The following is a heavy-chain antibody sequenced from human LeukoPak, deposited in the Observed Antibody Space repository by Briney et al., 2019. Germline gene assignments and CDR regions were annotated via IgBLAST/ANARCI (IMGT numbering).Heavy chain of an antibody. V-gene: IGHV4-38-2*02. Sequence: SETLSLTCTVSGYSISSGYYWGWIRQPPGKGLEWIGSIYHSGSTYYNPSLKSRVTISVDTSKNQFSLKLSSVTAADTAVYYCARDGDGDYVFSYYFDYWGQGTLVTVSS. J-gene: IGHJ4*02. CDR3: ARDGDGDYVFSYYFDY. CDR1: GYSISSGYY. CDR2: IYHSGST. D-gene: IGHD4-17*01.